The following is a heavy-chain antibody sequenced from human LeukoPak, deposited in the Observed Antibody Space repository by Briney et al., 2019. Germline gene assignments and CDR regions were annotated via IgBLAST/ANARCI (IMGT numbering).Heavy chain of an antibody. V-gene: IGHV3-23*01. CDR1: GFTFSNYA. D-gene: IGHD1-26*01. J-gene: IGHJ5*02. CDR3: VTVGMTSIWSYLRFDP. Sequence: GGSLRLSCAASGFTFSNYAMNWVRQAPGKGLEWVSLISGSTGSTYYADSVKGRFSISRDNSKNTLYLQMSSLRAEDTAVYYCVTVGMTSIWSYLRFDPRGQGTLVSVSS. CDR2: ISGSTGST.